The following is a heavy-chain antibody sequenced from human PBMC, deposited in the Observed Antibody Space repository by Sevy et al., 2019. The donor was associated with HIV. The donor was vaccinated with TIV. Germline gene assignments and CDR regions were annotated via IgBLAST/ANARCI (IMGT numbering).Heavy chain of an antibody. CDR2: IWYDGTDK. D-gene: IGHD3-16*01. J-gene: IGHJ4*02. CDR3: ARYWGRDGHSIDY. CDR1: GFIFSNYA. V-gene: IGHV3-33*01. Sequence: GGSLRLSCATSGFIFSNYAMHWIRQAPGKGLEWVAVIWYDGTDKYYADSVQGRFTISRDNSKNTLYLQMNSRRVEDTAVYYCARYWGRDGHSIDYWGQGTLVTVSS.